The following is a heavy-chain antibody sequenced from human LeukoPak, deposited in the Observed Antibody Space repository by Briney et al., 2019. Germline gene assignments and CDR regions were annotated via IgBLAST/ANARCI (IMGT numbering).Heavy chain of an antibody. J-gene: IGHJ3*02. D-gene: IGHD5-18*01. V-gene: IGHV4-39*07. Sequence: SETLSLTCTVSGGSISSSSYYWGWIRQPPGKGLEWIGSIYYSGSTYYNPSLKSRVTISVDTSKNQFSLKLSSVTAADTAVYYCARDRIQLWLTSGAFDIWGQGTMVTVSS. CDR2: IYYSGST. CDR3: ARDRIQLWLTSGAFDI. CDR1: GGSISSSSYY.